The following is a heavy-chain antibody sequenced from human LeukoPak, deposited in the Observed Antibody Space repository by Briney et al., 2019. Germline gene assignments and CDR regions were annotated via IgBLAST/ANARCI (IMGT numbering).Heavy chain of an antibody. Sequence: ASVKVSCKASGYTLTGYYMHWVRQAPGQGLEWMGWINPNSGGTNYAQKFQGRVTMTRDTSISTAYMELSRLRSDDTAVYYCARDRGYSSGWYSYYDYYMDVWGKGTTVTVSS. J-gene: IGHJ6*03. CDR3: ARDRGYSSGWYSYYDYYMDV. CDR1: GYTLTGYY. D-gene: IGHD6-19*01. V-gene: IGHV1-2*02. CDR2: INPNSGGT.